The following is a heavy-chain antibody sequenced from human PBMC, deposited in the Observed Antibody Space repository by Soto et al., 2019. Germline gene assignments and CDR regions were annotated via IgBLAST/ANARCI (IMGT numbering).Heavy chain of an antibody. J-gene: IGHJ5*01. CDR2: IWYDGSNK. D-gene: IGHD3-16*02. CDR1: GFTFSSYG. Sequence: PGGSLRLSCAASGFTFSSYGMHWVRQAPGKGLEWVAVIWYDGSNKYYADSVKGRFTISRDNSKNTLYLQMNSLRAEDTAVYYCAKARCYTTDCYVPDSWGQGTLVTVSS. V-gene: IGHV3-33*06. CDR3: AKARCYTTDCYVPDS.